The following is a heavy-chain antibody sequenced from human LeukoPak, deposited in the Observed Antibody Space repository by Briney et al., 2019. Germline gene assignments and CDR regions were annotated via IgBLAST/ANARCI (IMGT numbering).Heavy chain of an antibody. V-gene: IGHV1-69*13. CDR3: ARSPLRYRGGDCYSGYNWFDP. CDR1: GGTFSSYA. Sequence: ASVKVSCKASGGTFSSYAISWVRQAPGQGLEWMGGIIPIFGTANYAQKFQGRVTITADESTSTAYMELSSLRSEDTAVYYCARSPLRYRGGDCYSGYNWFDPWGQGTLVTVSS. D-gene: IGHD2-21*02. CDR2: IIPIFGTA. J-gene: IGHJ5*02.